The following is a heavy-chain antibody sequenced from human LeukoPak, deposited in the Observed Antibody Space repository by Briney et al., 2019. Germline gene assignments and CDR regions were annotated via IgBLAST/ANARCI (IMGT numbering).Heavy chain of an antibody. D-gene: IGHD2-21*02. CDR2: IFTSGNT. Sequence: SETLSLTCTVSGDSISSGGYYWTWIRQHPGKGREWIDDIFTSGNTYYNPSLKGRVFTSVDTSKSQFFLRLTSVTAADTAVYYCARATLRGDPFDFWGQGIQVTVSS. CDR3: ARATLRGDPFDF. J-gene: IGHJ4*02. CDR1: GDSISSGGYY. V-gene: IGHV4-31*03.